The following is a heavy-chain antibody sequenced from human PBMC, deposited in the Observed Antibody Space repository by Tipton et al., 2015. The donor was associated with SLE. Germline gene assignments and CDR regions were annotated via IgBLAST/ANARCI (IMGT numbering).Heavy chain of an antibody. CDR1: GFTFSNYG. CDR3: AKGDILTGWYFDL. Sequence: SGFTFSNYGMHWVRQAPGKGLEWVAFIRYDGHDNYHADSVKGRFTISRDNSKNTLYLQLNSLRAEDTAVYYCAKGDILTGWYFDLWGRGTLVTVSS. D-gene: IGHD3-9*01. CDR2: IRYDGHDN. V-gene: IGHV3-30*02. J-gene: IGHJ2*01.